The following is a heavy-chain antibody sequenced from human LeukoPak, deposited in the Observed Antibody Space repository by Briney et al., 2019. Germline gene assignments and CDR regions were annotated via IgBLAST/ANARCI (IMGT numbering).Heavy chain of an antibody. CDR2: INAGNGNT. CDR1: GYTFTSYA. CDR3: VRTPPNWGADY. D-gene: IGHD7-27*01. J-gene: IGHJ4*02. V-gene: IGHV1-3*01. Sequence: ASVKVSCKASGYTFTSYAMHWVRQAPGQRLEWMGWINAGNGNTKYSQKFQGRVTMTSNTAISTAYMELSSLRSEDTAVYYCVRTPPNWGADYWGQGTLVTVSS.